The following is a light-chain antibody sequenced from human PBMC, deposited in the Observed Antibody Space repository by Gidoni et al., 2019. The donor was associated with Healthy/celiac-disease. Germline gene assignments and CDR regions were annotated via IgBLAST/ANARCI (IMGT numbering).Light chain of an antibody. CDR1: QSVSSSY. V-gene: IGKV3-20*01. CDR3: QQYGSSPYT. CDR2: GAS. J-gene: IGKJ2*01. Sequence: VLTQSPGTLSLSPGERATLPCRASQSVSSSYLAWYQQKPGQAPRLLIYGASSRATGIPDRFSGSGSGTDFTLTISRLEPEGFAVYYCQQYGSSPYTFGQGTKLEIK.